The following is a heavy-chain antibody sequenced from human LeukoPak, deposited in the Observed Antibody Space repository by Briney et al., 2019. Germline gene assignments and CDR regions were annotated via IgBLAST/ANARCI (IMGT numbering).Heavy chain of an antibody. V-gene: IGHV3-7*04. D-gene: IGHD5-24*01. J-gene: IGHJ4*02. CDR3: TRVGYIDEGIDY. Sequence: PGGSLRLSCVASGFPFSSYWMTWVRQAPGKGLEWVANIKQDGSKGSYVDSVKGRFTISRDNAKNSLYLQMNSLRAEDTAIYYCTRVGYIDEGIDYWGQGTLVTVSS. CDR2: IKQDGSKG. CDR1: GFPFSSYW.